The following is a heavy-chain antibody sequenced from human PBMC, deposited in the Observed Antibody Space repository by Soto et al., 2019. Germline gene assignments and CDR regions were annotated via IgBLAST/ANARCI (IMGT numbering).Heavy chain of an antibody. V-gene: IGHV1-2*04. CDR3: ARDDAYYDFWTRFDP. CDR1: GYTFTVYY. J-gene: IGHJ5*02. Sequence: ASVKVSCKASGYTFTVYYMHWVRQAPGQGLEWMGWINPNSGGTNYAQKFQGWVTMTRDTSISTAYMELSRLRSDDTAVYYCARDDAYYDFWTRFDPWGQGTLVTVSS. D-gene: IGHD3-3*01. CDR2: INPNSGGT.